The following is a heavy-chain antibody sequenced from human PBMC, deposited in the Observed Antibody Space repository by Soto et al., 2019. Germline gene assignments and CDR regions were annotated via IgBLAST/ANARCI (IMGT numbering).Heavy chain of an antibody. D-gene: IGHD2-15*01. Sequence: QLQLQESGPGLVKPSETLSLTCTVSGGSISSSSNYWGWIRQPPGKGLEWIGCIYYNGSPYYSLSLKSRVTISVDTSKSQFSLKLSSVTAADTAVYFCARHYAVVLYYFDDWGQGTLVTVSS. CDR1: GGSISSSSNY. J-gene: IGHJ4*02. CDR3: ARHYAVVLYYFDD. CDR2: IYYNGSP. V-gene: IGHV4-39*01.